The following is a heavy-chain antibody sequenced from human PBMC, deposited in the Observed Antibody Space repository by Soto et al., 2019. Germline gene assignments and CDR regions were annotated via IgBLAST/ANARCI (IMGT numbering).Heavy chain of an antibody. Sequence: QVQLVESGGGVVQPGGSLRLSCTASGFTFSSYGMHWVRQAPGKGLQWVAGIPHDGTCQYYLDSVKGRFTISRDNSKDTLYLQMNSLRVEDTAVYYCVRDDDNPDNGIDHWGQGTLVTVSS. CDR3: VRDDDNPDNGIDH. V-gene: IGHV3-30*19. CDR2: IPHDGTCQ. J-gene: IGHJ4*02. CDR1: GFTFSSYG. D-gene: IGHD1-1*01.